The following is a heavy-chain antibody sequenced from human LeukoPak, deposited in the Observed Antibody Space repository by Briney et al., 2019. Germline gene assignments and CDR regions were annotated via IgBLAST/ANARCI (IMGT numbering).Heavy chain of an antibody. Sequence: GESLKISCKASGYIFTTYWIGWVRQMPGIGLEWMGIIYPRDSDTRYRPSFQGQVTISADKSISTAYLQWSSLKASDTAMYYCARRYCSSTSYYTHGAFDIWGQGTMVTVSS. CDR3: ARRYCSSTSYYTHGAFDI. CDR2: IYPRDSDT. J-gene: IGHJ3*02. CDR1: GYIFTTYW. D-gene: IGHD2-2*02. V-gene: IGHV5-51*01.